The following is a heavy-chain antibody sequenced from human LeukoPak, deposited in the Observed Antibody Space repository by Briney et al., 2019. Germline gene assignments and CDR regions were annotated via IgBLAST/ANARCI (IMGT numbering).Heavy chain of an antibody. CDR1: GFTVSSNY. V-gene: IGHV3-66*01. J-gene: IGHJ4*02. D-gene: IGHD2-21*01. CDR2: IYSGGST. CDR3: VSWIAMIPN. Sequence: GGSLRLSCAASGFTVSSNYMSWVRQAPGKGLEWVSFIYSGGSTYYADSVKGRFTISKDNSKNTLYLQMNSLRAEDTAVYYCVSWIAMIPNWGQGTLVTVSS.